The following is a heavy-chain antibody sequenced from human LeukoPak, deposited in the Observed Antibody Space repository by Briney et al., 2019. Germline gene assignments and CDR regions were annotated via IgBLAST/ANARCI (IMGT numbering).Heavy chain of an antibody. D-gene: IGHD7-27*01. CDR2: IYYSGST. Sequence: SETLSLTCTVSGGSISSSSYYWGWIRQPPGKGLEWIGSIYYSGSTYYNPSLKSRVTISVDTSKNQFSLKLSSVTAADTAVYYCARGASNWGLRWYYFDYWGQGTLVTVSS. CDR3: ARGASNWGLRWYYFDY. J-gene: IGHJ4*02. CDR1: GGSISSSSYY. V-gene: IGHV4-39*01.